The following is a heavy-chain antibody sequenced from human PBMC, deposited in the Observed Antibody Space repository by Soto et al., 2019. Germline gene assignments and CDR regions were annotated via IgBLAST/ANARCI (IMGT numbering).Heavy chain of an antibody. CDR1: GFTFSNHG. CDR2: ISYDGNKE. Sequence: XGALRLCCSACGFTFSNHGIHWFCKAPGRGLEWLAVISYDGNKEFYADSVKGRFTISRDNSKSTVYLQMNNLRPEDTAVYYCAKDLNRVVLLVYGRCDDSGQGTLVTVSS. CDR3: AKDLNRVVLLVYGRCDD. V-gene: IGHV3-30*18. D-gene: IGHD3-10*01. J-gene: IGHJ1*01.